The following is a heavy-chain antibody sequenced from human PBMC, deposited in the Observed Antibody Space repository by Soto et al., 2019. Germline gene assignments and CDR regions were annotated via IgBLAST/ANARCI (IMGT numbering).Heavy chain of an antibody. J-gene: IGHJ4*02. CDR2: IYQSGIT. Sequence: SETLSLTCAVFGDSVSSDHWWTWVRQSPGRGLEWIGEIYQSGITNYNPSLKSRVSMSVDNPKNQFSLWLSSVTVADTAVYYCEKDTGWPRSLSDYWGQGALVTVSS. D-gene: IGHD6-19*01. V-gene: IGHV4-4*02. CDR1: GDSVSSDHW. CDR3: EKDTGWPRSLSDY.